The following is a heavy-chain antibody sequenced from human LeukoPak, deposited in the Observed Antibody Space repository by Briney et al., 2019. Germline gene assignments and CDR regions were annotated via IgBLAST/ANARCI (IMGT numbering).Heavy chain of an antibody. V-gene: IGHV3-30-3*01. Sequence: GGSLRLSCAASGFTFSSYAMHWVRQAPGKGLEWVAVISYDGSNKYYADSVKGRFTISRDNSKNTLYLQMNSLRAEDTAVYYCAREGYDSSGPLFDYWGQGTLVTVSS. J-gene: IGHJ4*02. CDR3: AREGYDSSGPLFDY. CDR1: GFTFSSYA. CDR2: ISYDGSNK. D-gene: IGHD3-22*01.